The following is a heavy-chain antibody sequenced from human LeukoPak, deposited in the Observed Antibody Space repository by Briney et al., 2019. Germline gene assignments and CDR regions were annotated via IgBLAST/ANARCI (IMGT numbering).Heavy chain of an antibody. D-gene: IGHD3-22*01. CDR1: GGSISSNY. Sequence: NTSETLSLTCTVSGGSISSNYWSWIRQPPGKGLEWIGYIYSSGSTNYNPSLKSRVIISVDTSKNQFSLKLNSVTAADTAVYYCARGGDYYDSSGLNWFDPWGQGALVTVSS. J-gene: IGHJ5*02. CDR3: ARGGDYYDSSGLNWFDP. V-gene: IGHV4-59*01. CDR2: IYSSGST.